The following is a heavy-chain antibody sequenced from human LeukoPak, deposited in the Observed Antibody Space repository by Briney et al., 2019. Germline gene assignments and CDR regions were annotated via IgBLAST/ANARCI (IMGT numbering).Heavy chain of an antibody. Sequence: PGGSLRLSCEASGFTFSSYAIRWVRQAPGTGLEWVSSIPGSGGATYYADSVRGRFSISRDSSKNTVYLQMNSLRAEDTAVYYCARGFADFVWGSYPSSYWGQGILVTVSS. CDR2: IPGSGGAT. CDR1: GFTFSSYA. J-gene: IGHJ4*02. V-gene: IGHV3-23*01. D-gene: IGHD3-16*02. CDR3: ARGFADFVWGSYPSSY.